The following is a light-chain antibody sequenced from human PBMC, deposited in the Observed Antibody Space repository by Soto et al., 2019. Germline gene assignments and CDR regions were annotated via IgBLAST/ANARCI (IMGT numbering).Light chain of an antibody. CDR3: SPHTLRTPSSV. CDR2: DVS. J-gene: IGLJ1*01. Sequence: QSVLTQPASVSGSPGQSIAISCTGVRTDVADGYDYVSWYQQHPGQAPQLIIYDVSNRPSGVSDRFSGSKSGNTASLTISGLQAEDEAEYYCSPHTLRTPSSVLATGPKVTVL. V-gene: IGLV2-14*03. CDR1: RTDVADGYDY.